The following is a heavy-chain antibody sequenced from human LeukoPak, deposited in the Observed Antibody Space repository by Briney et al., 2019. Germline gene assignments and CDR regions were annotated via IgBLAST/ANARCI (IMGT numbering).Heavy chain of an antibody. D-gene: IGHD6-13*01. CDR3: AKRGIAAAGSWFDP. CDR1: GFTFSDTW. CDR2: IRSDGSDT. V-gene: IGHV3-74*01. Sequence: GGSLRLSCAASGFTFSDTWMHWVRQAPGEGLVWVSRIRSDGSDTRYAESVKGRFTISRGNAKNTLYLQMNSLRAEDTAVYYCAKRGIAAAGSWFDPWGQGTLVTVSS. J-gene: IGHJ5*02.